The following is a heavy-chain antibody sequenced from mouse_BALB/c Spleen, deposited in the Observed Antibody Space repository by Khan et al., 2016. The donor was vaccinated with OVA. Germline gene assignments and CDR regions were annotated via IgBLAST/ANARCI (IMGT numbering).Heavy chain of an antibody. CDR2: IRYSGST. V-gene: IGHV3-2*02. CDR3: ARRAYYGNWYFDV. J-gene: IGHJ1*01. CDR1: GYSITSDYA. D-gene: IGHD2-1*01. Sequence: VQLKESGPGLVKPSQSLSLTCTVTGYSITSDYAWNWIRQFPGNKLEWMGYIRYSGSTNYNPSLKSRISITRDTSRNQFFLQLNSVTTEDTATYCCARRAYYGNWYFDVWGAGTTVTVSS.